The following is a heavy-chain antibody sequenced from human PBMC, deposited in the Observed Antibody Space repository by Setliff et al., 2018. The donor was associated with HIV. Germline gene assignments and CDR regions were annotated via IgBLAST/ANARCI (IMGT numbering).Heavy chain of an antibody. CDR3: ARDPHYLDTSGHYSWFYFDY. V-gene: IGHV4-34*01. J-gene: IGHJ4*02. Sequence: PSETLSLTCAVYGGSFMGYYWNWTRQPPGKGLEWIGEINHSGNTNSNPSLKSRVTISVDPSKSQFSLRLNSVTAADTAVYFCARDPHYLDTSGHYSWFYFDYWGQGTLVTVSS. CDR1: GGSFMGYY. CDR2: INHSGNT. D-gene: IGHD3-22*01.